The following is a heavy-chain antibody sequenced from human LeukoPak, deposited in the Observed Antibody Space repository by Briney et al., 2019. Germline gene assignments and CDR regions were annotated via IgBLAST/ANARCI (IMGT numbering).Heavy chain of an antibody. CDR1: GYTFTSYG. J-gene: IGHJ4*02. D-gene: IGHD1-26*01. V-gene: IGHV1-18*01. Sequence: ASVKVSCKASGYTFTSYGISWVRQAPGQGLEWMGWISAYNGNTNYAQKLQGRVTMTTDTSTSTAYMELRSLRSDDTAVYYRARDIQTSGSYPLGFDYWGQGTLVTVSS. CDR3: ARDIQTSGSYPLGFDY. CDR2: ISAYNGNT.